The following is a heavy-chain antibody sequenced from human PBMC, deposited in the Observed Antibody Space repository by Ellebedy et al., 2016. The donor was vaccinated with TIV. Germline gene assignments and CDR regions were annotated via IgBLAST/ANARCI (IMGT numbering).Heavy chain of an antibody. J-gene: IGHJ4*02. CDR1: GFTFSSYW. V-gene: IGHV3-74*01. Sequence: GESLKISXAASGFTFSSYWMHWVRQAPGKGLVWVSRTDSVGSNTNYADSVKGRFTISRDNAKNTLYLQMNSLRVEDTAVYYCAREYSSSRYFDYWGQGTLVTVSS. CDR2: TDSVGSNT. CDR3: AREYSSSRYFDY. D-gene: IGHD3-22*01.